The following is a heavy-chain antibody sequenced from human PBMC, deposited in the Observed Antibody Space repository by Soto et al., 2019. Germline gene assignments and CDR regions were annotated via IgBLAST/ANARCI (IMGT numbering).Heavy chain of an antibody. V-gene: IGHV4-59*01. J-gene: IGHJ5*02. Sequence: SETLSLTCTVSGGSISSYYWSWIRQPPGKGLEWIGYIYYSGSTNYNPSLKSRVTISVDTSKNQFSLKLSSVTAADTAVYYCARRWFGEGFGPWGQGTLVTVSS. CDR2: IYYSGST. D-gene: IGHD3-10*01. CDR1: GGSISSYY. CDR3: ARRWFGEGFGP.